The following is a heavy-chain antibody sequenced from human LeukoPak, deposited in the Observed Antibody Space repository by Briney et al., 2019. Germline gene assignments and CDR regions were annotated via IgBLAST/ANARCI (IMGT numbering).Heavy chain of an antibody. CDR2: ISDSGGST. D-gene: IGHD3-10*01. CDR3: AKSKQGGGGLNFDY. V-gene: IGHV3-23*01. CDR1: GFTFSDYG. Sequence: PGRSLRLSCAASGFTFSDYGMHWVRQAPGKGLEWVSGISDSGGSTNYADSVKGRFTISRDNSKNTLYLQMNSLRVDDTAVYYCAKSKQGGGGLNFDYWGQGTLVTVSS. J-gene: IGHJ4*02.